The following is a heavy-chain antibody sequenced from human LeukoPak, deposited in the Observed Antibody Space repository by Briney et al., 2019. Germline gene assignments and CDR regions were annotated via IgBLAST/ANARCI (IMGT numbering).Heavy chain of an antibody. CDR3: ARMYYYGTSGYYWYFDL. Sequence: PSETLSLTCTVSGGGSISNYYWSWIRQPPGEALERIGYIYYSGSTNYNPSLTSRVTISVDTSKNQFSLKLTSVTTADTAVYYCARMYYYGTSGYYWYFDLWGRGTLVTVSS. D-gene: IGHD3-22*01. V-gene: IGHV4-59*01. CDR1: GGGSISNYY. CDR2: IYYSGST. J-gene: IGHJ2*01.